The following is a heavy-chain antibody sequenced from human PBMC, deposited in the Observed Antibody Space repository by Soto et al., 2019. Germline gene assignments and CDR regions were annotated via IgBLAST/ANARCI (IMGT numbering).Heavy chain of an antibody. CDR3: AHNDYHASGSQSYYFDF. J-gene: IGHJ4*02. D-gene: IGHD3-10*01. Sequence: SGPTLVNPTQTLTLTCTFSGFSLSTRGVGVGWIRQPPGKALEWLAFIYWDDDKRYRASLKNRLTITKDTSKNQVVLTVTDMDPVDTATYYCAHNDYHASGSQSYYFDFWGQGTLVTVSS. CDR2: IYWDDDK. CDR1: GFSLSTRGVG. V-gene: IGHV2-5*02.